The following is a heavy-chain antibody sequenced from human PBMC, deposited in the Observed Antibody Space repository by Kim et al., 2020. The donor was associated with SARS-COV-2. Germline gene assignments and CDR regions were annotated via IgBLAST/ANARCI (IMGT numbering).Heavy chain of an antibody. V-gene: IGHV3-23*01. D-gene: IGHD4-17*01. CDR2: ISGSGGST. Sequence: GGSLRLSCAASGFTFSSYAMSWVRQAPGKGLEWVSAISGSGGSTYYADSVKGRFTISRDNSKNTLYLQMNSLRAEDTAVYYCAKLTGGYYGDYLGFDYWGQGTLVTVSS. J-gene: IGHJ4*02. CDR3: AKLTGGYYGDYLGFDY. CDR1: GFTFSSYA.